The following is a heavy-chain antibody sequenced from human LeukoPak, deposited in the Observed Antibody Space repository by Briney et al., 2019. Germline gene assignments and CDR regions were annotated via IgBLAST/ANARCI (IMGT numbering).Heavy chain of an antibody. Sequence: PGGSLRLSCVSSGFTFRSYTMSWVRQAPGKGLEWVSSASGSESRTYYADSVKGRFTISRDNSKNTMYLQMNSLRAEDTALYYCAKTVVSTGWNHFDYWGQGTLVTVSS. V-gene: IGHV3-23*01. CDR2: ASGSESRT. CDR1: GFTFRSYT. J-gene: IGHJ4*02. D-gene: IGHD1-1*01. CDR3: AKTVVSTGWNHFDY.